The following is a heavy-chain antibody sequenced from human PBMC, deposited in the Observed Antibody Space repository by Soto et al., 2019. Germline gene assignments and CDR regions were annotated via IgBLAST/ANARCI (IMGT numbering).Heavy chain of an antibody. V-gene: IGHV1-69*06. CDR2: IIPIFGTA. J-gene: IGHJ5*02. Sequence: ASVKVSCKASGGTFSSYAISWVRQAPGQGLEWMGGIIPIFGTANYAQKFQGRVTITADKSTSTAYMELSSLRSEDTAVYYCAREKGYCSGGSCRNWFDPWGQGTLVTVSS. CDR1: GGTFSSYA. D-gene: IGHD2-15*01. CDR3: AREKGYCSGGSCRNWFDP.